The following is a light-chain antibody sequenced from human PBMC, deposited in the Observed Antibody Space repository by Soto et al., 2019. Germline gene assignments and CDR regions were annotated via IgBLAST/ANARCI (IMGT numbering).Light chain of an antibody. V-gene: IGKV3-20*01. CDR2: DAS. CDR3: QQYGSSPWT. Sequence: EIVLTQSPGTLSLSPGERATLSCRASQTVSSNYLAWYEQRPGHPPRLLMYDASTRATAIPDRFSGSGSGTDFTLTISRLELEDFAVYHCQQYGSSPWTFGQGTKVEIK. J-gene: IGKJ1*01. CDR1: QTVSSNY.